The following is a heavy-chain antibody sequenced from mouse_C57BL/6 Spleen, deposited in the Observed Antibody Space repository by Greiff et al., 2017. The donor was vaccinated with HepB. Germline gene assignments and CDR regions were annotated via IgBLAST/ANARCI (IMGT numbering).Heavy chain of an antibody. CDR2: ISYDGSN. CDR1: GYSITSGYY. CDR3: ARDRAYFDY. J-gene: IGHJ2*01. V-gene: IGHV3-6*01. Sequence: EVQLQQSGPGLVKPSQSLSLTCSATGYSITSGYYWNWIRQFPGNILEWMGYISYDGSNNYNPSLKNPTSITRDTSKNQFFLKLNSVTTEDTATYCCARDRAYFDYWGQGTTLTVSS. D-gene: IGHD3-1*01.